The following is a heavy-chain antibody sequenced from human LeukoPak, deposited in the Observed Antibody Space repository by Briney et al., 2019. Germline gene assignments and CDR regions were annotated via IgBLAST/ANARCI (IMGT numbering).Heavy chain of an antibody. CDR1: GGSLNRSSYY. Sequence: TLSLPCPVSGGSLNRSSYYWGWIRPPPGKGLGWIGRIYTSGSTNYNPSLKSRVTMSVDTSKNQFSLKLSSVTAADTAVYYCARDREQQLVPFDLWGRGTLVTVS. V-gene: IGHV4-61*02. J-gene: IGHJ2*01. CDR2: IYTSGST. CDR3: ARDREQQLVPFDL. D-gene: IGHD6-13*01.